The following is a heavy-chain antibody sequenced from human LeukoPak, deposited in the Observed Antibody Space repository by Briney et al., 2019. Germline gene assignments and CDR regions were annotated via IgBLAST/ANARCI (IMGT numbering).Heavy chain of an antibody. CDR2: ISYDGSNK. J-gene: IGHJ6*02. CDR3: AREPAIAVAGGDYYYGMDV. D-gene: IGHD6-19*01. Sequence: PGRSLRLSCAASGFTFSSYAMHWVRQAPGKGLEWVAVISYDGSNKYYADSVKGRFTISRDNSKNTLYLQMNSLRAEDTAVYYCAREPAIAVAGGDYYYGMDVWGQGTTVTVSS. CDR1: GFTFSSYA. V-gene: IGHV3-30-3*01.